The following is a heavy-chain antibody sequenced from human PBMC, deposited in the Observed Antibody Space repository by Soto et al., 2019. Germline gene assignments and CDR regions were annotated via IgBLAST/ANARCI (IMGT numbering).Heavy chain of an antibody. CDR2: MSSRSSYI. Sequence: GGSLRLSCGALGFTYSVQAINWVLHATRKGLGWVSSMSSRSSYIYYADSVMGRLTISRVNAKNSRYLQMNTPRPEDTALYSGASSVEPLYYYGMAVWGPGTRVT. V-gene: IGHV3-21*01. J-gene: IGHJ6*02. CDR3: ASSVEPLYYYGMAV. CDR1: GFTYSVQA.